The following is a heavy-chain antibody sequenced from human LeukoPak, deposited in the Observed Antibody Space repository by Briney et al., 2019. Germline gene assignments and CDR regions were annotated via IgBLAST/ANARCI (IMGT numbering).Heavy chain of an antibody. CDR1: GFTFSSYA. J-gene: IGHJ4*02. D-gene: IGHD1-1*01. CDR2: VNSKGRIV. CDR3: ARDLRMMGTGHIHS. Sequence: GGSLRLSCAASGFTFSSYAMSWVRQAPGKGLEWVSFVNSKGRIVYYADSVKGRFTISRDNAKNPLYLQMNSLRVEDTAVYYCARDLRMMGTGHIHSWGQGTLVTVSS. V-gene: IGHV3-48*01.